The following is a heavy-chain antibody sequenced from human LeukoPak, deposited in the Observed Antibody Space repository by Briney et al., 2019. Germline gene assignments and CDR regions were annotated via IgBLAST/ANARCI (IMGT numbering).Heavy chain of an antibody. CDR2: INHSGST. V-gene: IGHV4-34*01. D-gene: IGHD4-17*01. J-gene: IGHJ3*02. CDR3: ASLRGDYADAFDI. Sequence: SETLSLTCAVYGGSFSGYYWSLIRQPPGKGLEWIGEINHSGSTNYNPSLKSRVTISVDTSKNQFSLKLSSVTAADTAVYYCASLRGDYADAFDIWGQGTMVTVSS. CDR1: GGSFSGYY.